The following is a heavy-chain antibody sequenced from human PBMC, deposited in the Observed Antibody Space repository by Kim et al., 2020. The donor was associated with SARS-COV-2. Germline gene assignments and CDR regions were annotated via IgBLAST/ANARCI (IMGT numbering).Heavy chain of an antibody. V-gene: IGHV6-1*01. CDR3: SRESYYGSGSYYTLYYYYGMDV. CDR1: GDSVSSNSPA. Sequence: SQTLSLTCAISGDSVSSNSPAWNWIRQSPSRGLEWLGRTYYRSKWYNDYAVSVKSRITINPDTSNNQFSLQLNSVTPEDTALYYCSRESYYGSGSYYTLYYYYGMDVWGQGTTVTVSS. CDR2: TYYRSKWYN. J-gene: IGHJ6*02. D-gene: IGHD3-10*01.